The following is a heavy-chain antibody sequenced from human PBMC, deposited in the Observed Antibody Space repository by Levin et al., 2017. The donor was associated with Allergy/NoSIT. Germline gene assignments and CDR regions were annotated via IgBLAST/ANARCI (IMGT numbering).Heavy chain of an antibody. CDR3: TTQYNWNYGDF. Sequence: GGSLRLSCAASEFTFSNAWMTWVRQAPGKGLEWVGLIKTKTDGDTTDYAAPVKGRFTISRDDSKNMLYLQMNSLKTEDTGVYYCTTQYNWNYGDFWGLGTLVTVSS. CDR2: IKTKTDGDTT. D-gene: IGHD1-7*01. V-gene: IGHV3-15*01. J-gene: IGHJ4*02. CDR1: EFTFSNAW.